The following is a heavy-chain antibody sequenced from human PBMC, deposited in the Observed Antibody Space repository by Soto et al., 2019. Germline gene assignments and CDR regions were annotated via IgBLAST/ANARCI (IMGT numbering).Heavy chain of an antibody. CDR2: IGASGAT. CDR3: AMEGVTDRFDY. CDR1: GFTFSSYA. J-gene: IGHJ4*02. V-gene: IGHV3-23*01. Sequence: PGGSLRLSCAASGFTFSSYAMAWVRQAPGKGLEYVSAIGASGATYYADFVEGRFTISRDNSKNTLYLQMDSLRAEDTAVYSCAMEGVTDRFDYWGQGTLVTVSS. D-gene: IGHD1-1*01.